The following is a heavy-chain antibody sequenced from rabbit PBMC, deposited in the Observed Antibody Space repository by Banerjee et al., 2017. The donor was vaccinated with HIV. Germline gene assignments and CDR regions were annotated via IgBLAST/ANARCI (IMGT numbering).Heavy chain of an antibody. CDR1: GFSFSSSYW. V-gene: IGHV1S40*01. CDR2: IYGGSSGST. CDR3: ARGGAGATTGVFNL. J-gene: IGHJ4*01. Sequence: QSLEESGGDLVKPGASLTLTCTASGFSFSSSYWNCWVRQAPGKGLEWIACIYGGSSGSTYYASWAKGRFTISKTSSTTVTLQMTSLTAADTATYFCARGGAGATTGVFNLWGPGTLVTVS. D-gene: IGHD3-1*01.